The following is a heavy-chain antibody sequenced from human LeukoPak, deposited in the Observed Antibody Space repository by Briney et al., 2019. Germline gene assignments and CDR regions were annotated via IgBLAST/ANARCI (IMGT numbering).Heavy chain of an antibody. J-gene: IGHJ3*02. Sequence: PGGSLRLPCAASGFTFSSYSMNWVRQAPGKGLEWVSSISSSSSYIYYADSVKGRFTISRDNAKNSLYLQMNSLRAEDTAVYYCARDRNTRITIFGVVLDAFDIWGQGTMVTVSS. CDR3: ARDRNTRITIFGVVLDAFDI. CDR1: GFTFSSYS. V-gene: IGHV3-21*01. CDR2: ISSSSSYI. D-gene: IGHD3-3*01.